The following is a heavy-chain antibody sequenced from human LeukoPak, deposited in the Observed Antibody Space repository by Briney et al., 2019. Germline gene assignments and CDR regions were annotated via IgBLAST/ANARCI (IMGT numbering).Heavy chain of an antibody. J-gene: IGHJ4*02. CDR2: ISYDGSNK. Sequence: SGGSLRLSCAASGFTFSSYAMHWVRQAPGKGLEWVAVISYDGSNKYYADSVKGRFTISRDNSKNTLYLQMNSLRAEDTAVYYCARGDLPQYYFDYRGQGTLVTVSS. CDR3: ARGDLPQYYFDY. CDR1: GFTFSSYA. D-gene: IGHD5-24*01. V-gene: IGHV3-30-3*01.